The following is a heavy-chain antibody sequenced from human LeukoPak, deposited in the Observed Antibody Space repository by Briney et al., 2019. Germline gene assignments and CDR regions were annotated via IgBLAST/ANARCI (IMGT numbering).Heavy chain of an antibody. CDR2: IKSKGDGETT. CDR1: GFTFTNAW. J-gene: IGHJ4*02. V-gene: IGHV3-15*05. CDR3: TTDLGATMIRGVIVS. Sequence: PGGSLRLSCAASGFTFTNAWMTWVRQAPGKGLEWVGRIKSKGDGETTDYASFVKGRFSTSRDDSRATMYLQMYSLEAEDTAVYYCTTDLGATMIRGVIVSWGQGALVTVSS. D-gene: IGHD3-10*01.